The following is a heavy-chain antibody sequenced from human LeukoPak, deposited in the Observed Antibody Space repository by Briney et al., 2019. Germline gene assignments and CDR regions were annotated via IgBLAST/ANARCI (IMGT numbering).Heavy chain of an antibody. CDR2: ISSGSDYT. V-gene: IGHV3-23*01. J-gene: IGHJ2*01. Sequence: GGSLRLSCAASGFPFSIHGMSWVRQAPRKGPEWVSSISSGSDYTYYADSVKGRFTIFRDNSRNTLYLEMTSLRAGDTAIYYCGKIGGLGNRYYQLWGRGPLVAVSS. CDR1: GFPFSIHG. CDR3: GKIGGLGNRYYQL.